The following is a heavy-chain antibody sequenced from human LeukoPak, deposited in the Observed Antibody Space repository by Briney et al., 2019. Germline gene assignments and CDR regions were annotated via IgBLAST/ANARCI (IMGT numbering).Heavy chain of an antibody. CDR3: ARVLLWFDYYMDV. CDR2: ISSSGSTI. J-gene: IGHJ6*03. CDR1: GFTFSDYY. D-gene: IGHD3-10*01. Sequence: GGSLRLSCAASGFTFSDYYMSWIRMAPGKGLEWVSYISSSGSTIYYADSVKGRFTISRDNAKNSLYLQMNSLRAEDTAVYYCARVLLWFDYYMDVWGKGTTVTVSS. V-gene: IGHV3-11*04.